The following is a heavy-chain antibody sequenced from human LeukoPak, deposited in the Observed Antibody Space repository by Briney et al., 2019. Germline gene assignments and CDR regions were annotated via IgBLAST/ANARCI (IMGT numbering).Heavy chain of an antibody. Sequence: GSLRLSCAASGFTFSSYGMHWVRQAPGKGLEWVAVISYDGSNKNYVDSVKGRFTISRDNSKNTLYLQMNSLRAEDTAVYYRAKDGATLWGYYGMDGWGQGTTVTVSS. CDR3: AKDGATLWGYYGMDG. CDR2: ISYDGSNK. J-gene: IGHJ6*01. V-gene: IGHV3-30*18. D-gene: IGHD3-16*01. CDR1: GFTFSSYG.